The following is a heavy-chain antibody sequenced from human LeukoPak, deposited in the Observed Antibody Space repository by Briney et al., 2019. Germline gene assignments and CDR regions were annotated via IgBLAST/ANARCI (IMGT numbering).Heavy chain of an antibody. V-gene: IGHV4-61*02. Sequence: SQTLSLTCTVSGGSISNGSYYWSWIRQPAGKGLELNGRIYTSGNTNYNHPIKSRITISVDTSKNQFSLKLSSVTAADPAVYYCARDRPRIQLWGAIDYWGQGTLVTVSS. CDR1: GGSISNGSYY. J-gene: IGHJ4*02. CDR2: IYTSGNT. D-gene: IGHD5-18*01. CDR3: ARDRPRIQLWGAIDY.